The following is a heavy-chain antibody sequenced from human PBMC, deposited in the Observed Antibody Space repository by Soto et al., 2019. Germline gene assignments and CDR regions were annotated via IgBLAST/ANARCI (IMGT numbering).Heavy chain of an antibody. CDR2: IYSGGST. J-gene: IGHJ5*02. V-gene: IGHV3-53*01. CDR1: GFTVSSNY. Sequence: GSLRLSCAASGFTVSSNYMSWVRQAPGKGLEWVSVIYSGGSTYYADSVKGRFTISRDNSKNTLYLQMNSLRAEDTAVYYCARAQQNDFGTYWFDPWGQGTLVTVSS. D-gene: IGHD3-3*01. CDR3: ARAQQNDFGTYWFDP.